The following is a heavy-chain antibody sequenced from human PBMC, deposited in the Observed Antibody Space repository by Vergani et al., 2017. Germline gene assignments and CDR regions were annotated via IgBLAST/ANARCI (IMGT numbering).Heavy chain of an antibody. CDR1: GFALNRHA. Sequence: QVQLVESGGGVVQPGTSLRLSCVVSGFALNRHAMYWVRQAPGTGLEWVVDISFDGTNEYYPDLVKGRFTISRDIAKNTLYLQVRSLRLEDTGVYHCVRDRGLCAGGRCYTEAWDYWGQGTPVTVSS. J-gene: IGHJ4*02. CDR2: ISFDGTNE. D-gene: IGHD2-2*02. CDR3: VRDRGLCAGGRCYTEAWDY. V-gene: IGHV3-30-3*01.